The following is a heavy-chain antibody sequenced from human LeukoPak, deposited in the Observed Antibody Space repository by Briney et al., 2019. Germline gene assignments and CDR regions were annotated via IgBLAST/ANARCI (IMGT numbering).Heavy chain of an antibody. CDR1: GGSITRYY. D-gene: IGHD4-11*01. V-gene: IGHV4-59*08. CDR3: ARSYSNAGYYFYGMDV. CDR2: IYYSGYT. J-gene: IGHJ6*02. Sequence: PSETLSLTCTVSGGSITRYYWSWIRQPPGKGLEWIGYIYYSGYTNYNPSLKSRVTISLDTSKNQFSLKLSSVTAADTAVYYCARSYSNAGYYFYGMDVWGQGTTVTVSS.